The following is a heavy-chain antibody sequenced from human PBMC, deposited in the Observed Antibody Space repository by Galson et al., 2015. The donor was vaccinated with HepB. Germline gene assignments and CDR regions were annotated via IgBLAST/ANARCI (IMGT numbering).Heavy chain of an antibody. CDR1: GFRLTDYA. Sequence: SLRLSCAASGFRLTDYAMNWVRRAPGKGLEWAAYISSDSRTIHYADSVKGRFTISRDNAKNSVYLQMTNPRGEDTAVYYCVRDRGSGFGGNDVPSFDYWGRGSLVTVS. J-gene: IGHJ4*02. V-gene: IGHV3-48*01. CDR2: ISSDSRTI. D-gene: IGHD5-12*01. CDR3: VRDRGSGFGGNDVPSFDY.